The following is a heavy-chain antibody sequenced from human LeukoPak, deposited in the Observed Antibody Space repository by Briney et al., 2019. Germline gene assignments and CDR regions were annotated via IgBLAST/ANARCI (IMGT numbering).Heavy chain of an antibody. D-gene: IGHD3-22*01. CDR1: GFTFSNAW. J-gene: IGHJ5*02. V-gene: IGHV4-4*02. CDR2: IYYSGST. CDR3: ARDIYYYDSSGYYRSPNWFDP. Sequence: PGGSLRLSCAASGFTFSNAWMSWVRQAPGKGLEWIGSIYYSGSTYYNPSLKSRVTISVDTSKNQFSLKLSSVTAADTAVYYCARDIYYYDSSGYYRSPNWFDPWGQGTLVTVSS.